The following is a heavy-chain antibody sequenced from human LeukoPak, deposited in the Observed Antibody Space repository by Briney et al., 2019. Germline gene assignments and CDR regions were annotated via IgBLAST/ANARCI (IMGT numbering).Heavy chain of an antibody. D-gene: IGHD1-26*01. CDR1: GFTFNTYT. Sequence: PGGSLRLSCAASGFTFNTYTMKWVRQAPGEGLEWVSSISSSSSYIYYADSVKGRFTISRDNARKSLYLQMNSLRAEDTAVYYCARATWDPNYYYYMDVWGKGTTVTISS. V-gene: IGHV3-21*01. CDR3: ARATWDPNYYYYMDV. J-gene: IGHJ6*03. CDR2: ISSSSSYI.